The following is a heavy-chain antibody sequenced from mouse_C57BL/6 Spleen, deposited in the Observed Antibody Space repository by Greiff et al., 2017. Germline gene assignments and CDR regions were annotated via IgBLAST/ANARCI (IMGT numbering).Heavy chain of an antibody. Sequence: QVQLKQPGAELVKPGASVKVSCKASGYTFTSYWMHWVKQRPGQGLEWIGRIHPSDSDTNYNQKFKGKATLTVDKSSSTAYMQLSSLTSEDSAVXYCASATVVATGFDYWGQGTTLTVSS. J-gene: IGHJ2*01. V-gene: IGHV1-74*01. D-gene: IGHD1-1*01. CDR1: GYTFTSYW. CDR2: IHPSDSDT. CDR3: ASATVVATGFDY.